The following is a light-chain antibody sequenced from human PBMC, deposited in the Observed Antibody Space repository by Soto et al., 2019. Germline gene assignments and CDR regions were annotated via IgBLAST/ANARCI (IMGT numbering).Light chain of an antibody. CDR3: CSYAGSYTYV. V-gene: IGLV2-11*01. J-gene: IGLJ1*01. CDR1: SSDIGDYNS. CDR2: DVT. Sequence: QAVVTQPRSVSGSPGQSVTISCTGTSSDIGDYNSVSWYQQHPGKAPKLMISDVTERPSGVPDRFSGSKSGNTASLTISGLQAEDEADYYCCSYAGSYTYVFGTGTKLTVL.